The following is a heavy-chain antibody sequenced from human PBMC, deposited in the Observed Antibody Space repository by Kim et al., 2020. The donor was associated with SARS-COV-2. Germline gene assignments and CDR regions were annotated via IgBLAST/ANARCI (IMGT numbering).Heavy chain of an antibody. D-gene: IGHD5-18*01. J-gene: IGHJ4*02. CDR3: ARDPRGYSF. Sequence: SEKYDVAFVKGRVTISRDNAKNSLYLQMNSLRAEDTAVYYCARDPRGYSFWGQGTLVTVSS. V-gene: IGHV3-7*01. CDR2: SEK.